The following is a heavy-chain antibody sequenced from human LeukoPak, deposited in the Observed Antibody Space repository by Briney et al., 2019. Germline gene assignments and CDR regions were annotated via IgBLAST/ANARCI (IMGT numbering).Heavy chain of an antibody. CDR3: ARVGATTQYYFDY. J-gene: IGHJ4*02. Sequence: SETLSLTCTVSGGSISSYYWSWIRQPPGKGLEWIGYIYYSGSTYYNPSLKSRVTISVDTSKNQFSLKLSSVTAADTAVYYCARVGATTQYYFDYWGQGTLVTVSS. D-gene: IGHD1-26*01. CDR1: GGSISSYY. CDR2: IYYSGST. V-gene: IGHV4-59*06.